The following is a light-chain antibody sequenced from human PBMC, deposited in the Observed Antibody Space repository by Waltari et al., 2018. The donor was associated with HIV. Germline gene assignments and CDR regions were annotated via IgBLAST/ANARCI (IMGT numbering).Light chain of an antibody. Sequence: DIVMTQSPDSLAVSLGERATINCKSSQSLLYSSNNKNFLAWYQQKPGQPPKVVIYWASTRESGVPDRFSGSGSGTDFTLTINSLQAEDVAVYYCQQYYTTPRTFGQGTRVEI. CDR2: WAS. CDR3: QQYYTTPRT. CDR1: QSLLYSSNNKNF. V-gene: IGKV4-1*01. J-gene: IGKJ1*01.